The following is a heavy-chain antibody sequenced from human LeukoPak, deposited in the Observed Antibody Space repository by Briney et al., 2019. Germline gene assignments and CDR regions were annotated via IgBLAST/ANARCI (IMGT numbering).Heavy chain of an antibody. Sequence: TSETLSLTCAVYGGSFSGYYWSWIRQPPGKGLEWIGEINHSGSTNYNPSLKSRVTISVDTSKNQFSLKLSSVTAADTAVYYCARRVTYYDFWSGYQSKPHYFDYWGQGTLVTVSS. CDR3: ARRVTYYDFWSGYQSKPHYFDY. CDR2: INHSGST. V-gene: IGHV4-34*01. D-gene: IGHD3-3*01. J-gene: IGHJ4*02. CDR1: GGSFSGYY.